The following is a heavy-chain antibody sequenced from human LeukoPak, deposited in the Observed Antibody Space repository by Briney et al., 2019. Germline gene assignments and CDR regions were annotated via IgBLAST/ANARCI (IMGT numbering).Heavy chain of an antibody. CDR2: ISYDGSNK. CDR3: ATQGSTVTLDY. D-gene: IGHD4-17*01. J-gene: IGHJ4*02. Sequence: PGGSLRLSCAASGFTFSSYAMHWVRQAPGKGLEWVAVISYDGSNKYYADSVKGRFTISRDNSKNTLYLQMNSLRAEDTAVYYCATQGSTVTLDYWGQGTLVTVSS. V-gene: IGHV3-30*04. CDR1: GFTFSSYA.